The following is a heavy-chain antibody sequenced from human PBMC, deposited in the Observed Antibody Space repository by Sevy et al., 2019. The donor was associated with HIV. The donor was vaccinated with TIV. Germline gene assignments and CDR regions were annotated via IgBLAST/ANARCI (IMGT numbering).Heavy chain of an antibody. CDR3: ARGPLYYDSCGPVDY. D-gene: IGHD3-22*01. J-gene: IGHJ4*02. V-gene: IGHV3-48*02. CDR1: GFTFSSYS. Sequence: GGSLRLSCAASGFTFSSYSMNWVRQAPGKGLEWVSYISSSSSTIYYADSVKGRFTISRDNAKNSLYLQMNSLRDEDTAVYYCARGPLYYDSCGPVDYWGQGTLVTVSS. CDR2: ISSSSSTI.